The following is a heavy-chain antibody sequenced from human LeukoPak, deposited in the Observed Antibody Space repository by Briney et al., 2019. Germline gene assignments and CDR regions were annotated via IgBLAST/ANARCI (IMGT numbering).Heavy chain of an antibody. V-gene: IGHV3-21*01. CDR2: ISSSSSYI. J-gene: IGHJ4*02. CDR1: GFTFSSYS. CDR3: ARARGGWGSSYFDY. D-gene: IGHD3-10*01. Sequence: GGSLRLSCAASGFTFSSYSMNWVRQAPGKGLEWVSSISSSSSYIYYADSVKGRFTISRDNAKNSLYLQMNSLRAEDTAVYYCARARGGWGSSYFDYGGQGTLVTVSS.